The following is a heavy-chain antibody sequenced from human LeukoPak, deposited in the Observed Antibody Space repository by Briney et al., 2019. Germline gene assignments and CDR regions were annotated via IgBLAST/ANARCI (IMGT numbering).Heavy chain of an antibody. V-gene: IGHV3-11*05. D-gene: IGHD3-16*01. CDR2: ISSSSSYT. J-gene: IGHJ4*02. Sequence: GGSLRLSCAASGFTFSDYYMSWIRHTPGKGLERVLLISSSSSYTNYADSVQGRFTISRDNAKNSLYLQMNSLRAEDTAVYYCASDRPDYFGDFSHYFDYWGQGTLVTVSS. CDR1: GFTFSDYY. CDR3: ASDRPDYFGDFSHYFDY.